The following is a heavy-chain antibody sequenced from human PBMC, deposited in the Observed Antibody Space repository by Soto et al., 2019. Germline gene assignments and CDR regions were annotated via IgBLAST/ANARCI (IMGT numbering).Heavy chain of an antibody. CDR1: GFTFSSYS. Sequence: AGGSLRLSCAASGFTFSSYSMNWVRQAPGKGLEWVSSISSSSSYIYYADSVKGRFTISRDNAKNSLYLQMNSLRAEDTAVYYSETGNGHWSGYEDTWGQGTLVTVSS. CDR3: ETGNGHWSGYEDT. V-gene: IGHV3-21*01. J-gene: IGHJ5*02. D-gene: IGHD3-3*01. CDR2: ISSSSSYI.